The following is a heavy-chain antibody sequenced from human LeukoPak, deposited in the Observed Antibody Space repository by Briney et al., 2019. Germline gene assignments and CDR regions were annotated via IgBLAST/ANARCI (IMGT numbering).Heavy chain of an antibody. V-gene: IGHV3-53*01. CDR3: ARDRTGHFLDY. Sequence: PGGSLRLSCAASGFTFSSYAMSWVRQAPGKGLEWVSVIYSGGSTNYADSVKGRFTISRDNSKNTVYLQMNSLRAEDTAVYYCARDRTGHFLDYWGQGTLVTVSS. J-gene: IGHJ4*02. CDR2: IYSGGST. CDR1: GFTFSSYA.